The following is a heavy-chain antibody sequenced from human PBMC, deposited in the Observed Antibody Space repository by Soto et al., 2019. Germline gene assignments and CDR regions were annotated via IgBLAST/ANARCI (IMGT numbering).Heavy chain of an antibody. CDR1: GYTFTGYY. Sequence: ASVKVSCKASGYTFTGYYMHWVRQAPGQGLEWMGWINPNSGGTNYAQKFQGWVTMTRDTSISTAYMELSRLRSDDTAVYYCAVGGVVVAASPGDWFDPWGLGTLVTVSS. CDR3: AVGGVVVAASPGDWFDP. V-gene: IGHV1-2*04. J-gene: IGHJ5*02. D-gene: IGHD2-15*01. CDR2: INPNSGGT.